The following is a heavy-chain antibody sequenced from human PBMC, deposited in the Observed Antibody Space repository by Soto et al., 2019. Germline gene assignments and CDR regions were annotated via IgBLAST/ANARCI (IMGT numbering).Heavy chain of an antibody. Sequence: QVQLVQSGAEVKKPGSSVKVSCKASGGTFSSYTISWVRQAPGQGLEWMGRIIPILGIANYAQKFQGRVTITADKSTSTAYMELSSLRSEDTAVYYCATHYDYSWGSYSSNWFDPWGQGTLVTVSS. J-gene: IGHJ5*02. CDR1: GGTFSSYT. CDR2: IIPILGIA. V-gene: IGHV1-69*02. D-gene: IGHD3-16*01. CDR3: ATHYDYSWGSYSSNWFDP.